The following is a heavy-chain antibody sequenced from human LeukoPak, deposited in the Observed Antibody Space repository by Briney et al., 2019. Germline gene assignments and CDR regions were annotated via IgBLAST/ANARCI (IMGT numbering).Heavy chain of an antibody. J-gene: IGHJ2*01. CDR1: GGSISSGGYY. CDR2: IYYSGST. CDR3: ARVWGYDYWYFDL. V-gene: IGHV4-31*03. D-gene: IGHD3-16*01. Sequence: PSQTLSLTCTVSGGSISSGGYYWSWIRQHPGKGLEWIGYIYYSGSTYYNPSLKSRVTISVDTSKSQFSLKLSSVTAADTAVYYCARVWGYDYWYFDLWGRGTLVTVSS.